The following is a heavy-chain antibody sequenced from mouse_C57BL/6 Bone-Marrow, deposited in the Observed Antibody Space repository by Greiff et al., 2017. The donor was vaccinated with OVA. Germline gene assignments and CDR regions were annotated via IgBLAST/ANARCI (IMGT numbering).Heavy chain of an antibody. D-gene: IGHD2-13*01. CDR1: GFSFNTYA. J-gene: IGHJ2*01. CDR3: VRHDLCGFDY. Sequence: EVQLVESGGGLVQPKGSLKLSCAASGFSFNTYAMNWVRQAPGKGLEWVARIRSKSNNYATYYADSVKDRFTISRDDSESMLYLQMNNLKTEDTAMYYCVRHDLCGFDYWGQGTTLTVSS. V-gene: IGHV10-1*01. CDR2: IRSKSNNYAT.